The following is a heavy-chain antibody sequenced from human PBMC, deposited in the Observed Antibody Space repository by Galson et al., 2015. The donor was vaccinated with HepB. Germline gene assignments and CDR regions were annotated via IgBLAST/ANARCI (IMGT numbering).Heavy chain of an antibody. CDR1: GFTFSSYG. CDR3: ARDRESYGSGNYCEY. CDR2: IWYDGSKK. D-gene: IGHD3-10*01. V-gene: IGHV3-33*01. Sequence: SLRLSCAASGFTFSSYGMYWVRQAPGKGLEWVAVIWYDGSKKYYVDSVKGRFTISRDNSKNTLYLQMNSLRAEDTAVYYCARDRESYGSGNYCEYWGQATLVTVSS. J-gene: IGHJ4*02.